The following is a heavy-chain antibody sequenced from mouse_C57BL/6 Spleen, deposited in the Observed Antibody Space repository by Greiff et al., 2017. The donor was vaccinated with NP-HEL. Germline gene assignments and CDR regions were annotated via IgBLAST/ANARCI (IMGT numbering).Heavy chain of an antibody. J-gene: IGHJ2*01. CDR3: ARTTVVAKGPFDY. V-gene: IGHV1-80*01. CDR1: GYAFSSYW. D-gene: IGHD1-1*01. CDR2: IYPGDGDT. Sequence: VKVVESGAELVKPGASVKISCKASGYAFSSYWMNWVKQRPGKGLEWIGQIYPGDGDTNYNGKFKGKATLTADKSSSTAYMQLSSLTSEDSAVYFCARTTVVAKGPFDYWGQGTTLTVSS.